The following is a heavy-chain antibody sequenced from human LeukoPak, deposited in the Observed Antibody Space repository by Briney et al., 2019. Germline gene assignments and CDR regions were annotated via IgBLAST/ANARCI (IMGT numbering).Heavy chain of an antibody. CDR3: ARAITIFGVVIIDY. CDR1: GGSISSYY. CDR2: IYTSGST. Sequence: PSETLSLTXTVSGGSISSYYWSWIRQPAGKGLEWIGRIYTSGSTNYNPSLKSRVTMSVDTSKNQFSLKLSSVTAADTAVYYCARAITIFGVVIIDYWGQGTLVTVSS. J-gene: IGHJ4*02. V-gene: IGHV4-4*07. D-gene: IGHD3-3*01.